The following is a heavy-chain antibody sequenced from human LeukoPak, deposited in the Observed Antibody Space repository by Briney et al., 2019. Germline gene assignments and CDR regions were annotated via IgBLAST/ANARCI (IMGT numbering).Heavy chain of an antibody. D-gene: IGHD6-13*01. CDR3: AVGYSSSWYLGSPFDY. CDR2: ISSSSSTI. CDR1: GFTFSSYS. V-gene: IGHV3-48*01. J-gene: IGHJ4*02. Sequence: GGSLRFSCAASGFTFSSYSMNWVRQAPGKGLEWVSYISSSSSTIYYADSVKGRFTISRDNAKNSLYLQMNSLRAEDTAVYYCAVGYSSSWYLGSPFDYWGQGTLVTVSS.